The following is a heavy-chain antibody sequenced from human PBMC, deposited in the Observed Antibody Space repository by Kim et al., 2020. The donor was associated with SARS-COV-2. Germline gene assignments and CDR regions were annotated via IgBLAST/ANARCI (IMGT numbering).Heavy chain of an antibody. J-gene: IGHJ5*02. D-gene: IGHD3-10*01. Sequence: GRFTIARDNAKNSLYLQMNSLRAEDTAVYYCARRLTYYYGSGSYLAWFDPWGQGTLVTVSS. V-gene: IGHV3-11*06. CDR3: ARRLTYYYGSGSYLAWFDP.